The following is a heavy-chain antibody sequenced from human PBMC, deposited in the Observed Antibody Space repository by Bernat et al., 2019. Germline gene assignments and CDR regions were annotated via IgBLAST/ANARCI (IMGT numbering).Heavy chain of an antibody. Sequence: EVQLVESGGGLVQPGGSLRLSCAASGFTFSSYWMHWVRQAPGKGLVWVSRINSDGSNTTYADSVKGRFTISRDNAKNTLYLQMDSLTAEDTAVYYCARGYSGRYRIDYWGQGTLVTVSS. CDR3: ARGYSGRYRIDY. V-gene: IGHV3-74*03. CDR2: INSDGSNT. CDR1: GFTFSSYW. D-gene: IGHD1-26*01. J-gene: IGHJ4*02.